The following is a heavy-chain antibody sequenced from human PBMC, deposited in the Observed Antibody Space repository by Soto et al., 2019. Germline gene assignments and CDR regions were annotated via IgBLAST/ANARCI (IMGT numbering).Heavy chain of an antibody. CDR3: ARDPALGGPFDY. V-gene: IGHV1-8*02. CDR1: GYTFTSYD. J-gene: IGHJ4*02. D-gene: IGHD3-16*01. Sequence: ASVKVSCKASGYTFTSYDINWVRQATGQGLEYLGWMNPNSGNTGYVQKFQGRVTLTRNTSISTAYMELSSLRSEDTAVYYCARDPALGGPFDYWGQGTLVTVSS. CDR2: MNPNSGNT.